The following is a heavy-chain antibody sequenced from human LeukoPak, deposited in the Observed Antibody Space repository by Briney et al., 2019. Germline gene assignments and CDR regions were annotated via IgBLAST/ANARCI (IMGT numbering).Heavy chain of an antibody. Sequence: PGGSLRPSCAASGFTFSDHYMDWVRQSPGKGLEWVGFIRSKAYGGTTEYAASVKGRFTISRDDSKSIAYLQMNSLKTEDTAVYYCTRAFDYWGQGTLVTVSS. CDR2: IRSKAYGGTT. V-gene: IGHV3-49*04. CDR3: TRAFDY. J-gene: IGHJ4*02. CDR1: GFTFSDHY.